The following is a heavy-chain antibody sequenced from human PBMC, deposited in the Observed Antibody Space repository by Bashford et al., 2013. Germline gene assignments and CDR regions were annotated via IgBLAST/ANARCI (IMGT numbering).Heavy chain of an antibody. Sequence: ASVKVSCKASGYTFTGYYMHWVRQAPGQGLEWMGWINPNSGGTNYAQKFQGRVTMTRDTSISTAYMELSSLRSDDTAVYYCARELRXAGIVVVPATYYYYGMDVVGTKGTT. CDR3: ARELRXAGIVVVPATYYYYGMDV. V-gene: IGHV1-2*02. J-gene: IGHJ6*04. D-gene: IGHD2-2*01. CDR1: GYTFTGYY. CDR2: INPNSGGT.